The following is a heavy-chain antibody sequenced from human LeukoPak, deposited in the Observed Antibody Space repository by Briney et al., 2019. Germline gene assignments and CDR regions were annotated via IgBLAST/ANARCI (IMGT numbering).Heavy chain of an antibody. CDR1: GGSISSYY. D-gene: IGHD3-3*01. Sequence: NPSETLCLTCTVSGGSISSYYWSWIRQPAGKGLEWIGRIYTSGSTNYNTSLKSRGTMSVDTSKNQCSLRLRSVTAADTAGSYCGKVGEWLFYNWCDPWGQGTLVTVSS. CDR3: GKVGEWLFYNWCDP. CDR2: IYTSGST. V-gene: IGHV4-4*07. J-gene: IGHJ5*02.